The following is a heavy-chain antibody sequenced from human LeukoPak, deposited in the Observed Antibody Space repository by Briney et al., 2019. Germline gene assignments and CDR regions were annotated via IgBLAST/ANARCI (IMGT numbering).Heavy chain of an antibody. D-gene: IGHD6-19*01. V-gene: IGHV3-53*01. CDR3: AKDGSSGWCYYFDY. CDR1: GFTVSSNY. CDR2: IYSGGST. Sequence: GGSLRLSCAASGFTVSSNYMSWVRQAPGKGLEWVSVIYSGGSTYYADSVKGRFTISRDNSKNTLYLQMNSLRAEDTAVYYCAKDGSSGWCYYFDYWGQGTLVTVSS. J-gene: IGHJ4*02.